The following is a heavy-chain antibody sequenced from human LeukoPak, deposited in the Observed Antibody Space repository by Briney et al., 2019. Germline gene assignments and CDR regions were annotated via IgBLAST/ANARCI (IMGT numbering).Heavy chain of an antibody. CDR2: IDYSGST. Sequence: SETLSLTCTVSGGSISSSSYYWGWIRQPPGKGLEWIGNIDYSGSTYYNPSLKSRVTMSVDTSKNQFSLNLSSVTAADTAVYYCANSWEMATVDYWGQGTLVTVSS. V-gene: IGHV4-39*07. D-gene: IGHD5-24*01. CDR3: ANSWEMATVDY. J-gene: IGHJ4*02. CDR1: GGSISSSSYY.